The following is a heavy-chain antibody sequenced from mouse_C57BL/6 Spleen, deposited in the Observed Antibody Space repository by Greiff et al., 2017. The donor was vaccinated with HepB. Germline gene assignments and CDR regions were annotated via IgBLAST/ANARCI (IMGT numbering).Heavy chain of an antibody. CDR2: IYPRSGNT. D-gene: IGHD2-4*01. V-gene: IGHV1-81*01. CDR1: GYTFTSYG. Sequence: VHLVESGAELARPGASVKLSCKASGYTFTSYGISWVKQRTGQGLEWIGEIYPRSGNTYYNEKFKGKATLTADKSSSTAYMELRSLTSEDSAVYFCARLYDYDYYAMDYWGQGTSVTVSS. J-gene: IGHJ4*01. CDR3: ARLYDYDYYAMDY.